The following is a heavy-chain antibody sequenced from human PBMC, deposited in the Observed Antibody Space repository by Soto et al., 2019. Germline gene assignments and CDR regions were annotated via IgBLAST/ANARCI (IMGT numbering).Heavy chain of an antibody. V-gene: IGHV3-11*01. CDR2: ISSSGSTI. Sequence: QVQLVESGGGLVKPGGSLRLSCAASGFTFSDYYMSWIRQAPGKGLEWVSYISSSGSTIYYADSVKGRFTISRDNAKNSLYLQMNSLRAEDTAVYYGARVKSLGSSSRFSYYYGMDVWGQGTTVTVS. D-gene: IGHD6-6*01. J-gene: IGHJ6*02. CDR1: GFTFSDYY. CDR3: ARVKSLGSSSRFSYYYGMDV.